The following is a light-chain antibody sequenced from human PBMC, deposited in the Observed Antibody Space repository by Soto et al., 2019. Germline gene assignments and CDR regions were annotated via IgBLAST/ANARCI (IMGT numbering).Light chain of an antibody. V-gene: IGKV1-39*01. CDR2: AAS. CDR1: QTISSY. J-gene: IGKJ1*01. CDR3: QQTYSTPSTWT. Sequence: DIQMTQSPSSLSASVGDRVTITCRASQTISSYLNWYQQTPGRAPKLLIYAASSLQGGVPSRFSGSGSGTDFTLTISILQPEDFATFYCQQTYSTPSTWTFGQGTKVDIK.